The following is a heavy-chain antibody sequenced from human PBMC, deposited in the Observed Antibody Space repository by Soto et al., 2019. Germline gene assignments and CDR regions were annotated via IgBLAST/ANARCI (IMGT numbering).Heavy chain of an antibody. CDR2: ISGDSSHT. D-gene: IGHD2-15*01. V-gene: IGHV3-11*03. CDR3: ATGQEVRVADM. J-gene: IGHJ3*02. CDR1: GFTVNGYY. Sequence: QVQLLESGGDLVKPGGSLRLSCVASGFTVNGYYMAWIRQPPGKGLEWIAFISGDSSHTDHADSVKGRFITSRDNAKNSLYLQMNGLRTEDTAVYFCATGQEVRVADMWGQGTMVTVSS.